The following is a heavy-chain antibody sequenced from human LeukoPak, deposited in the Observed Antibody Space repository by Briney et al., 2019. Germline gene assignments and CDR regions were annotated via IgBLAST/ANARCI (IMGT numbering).Heavy chain of an antibody. CDR2: IYYSGST. CDR3: ARVALIVVRLHYYYYGMDV. J-gene: IGHJ6*02. D-gene: IGHD2-15*01. CDR1: GGSISSSSYY. Sequence: TSETLSLTCTVSGGSISSSSYYWGWIRQPPGKGLEWIGSIYYSGSTYYNPSLKSRVTISVDTSKNQFSLKLSSVTAADTAVYYCARVALIVVRLHYYYYGMDVWGQGTTVTVSS. V-gene: IGHV4-39*01.